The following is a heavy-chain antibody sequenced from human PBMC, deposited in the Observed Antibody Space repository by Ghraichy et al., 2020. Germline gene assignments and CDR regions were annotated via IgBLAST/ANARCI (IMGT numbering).Heavy chain of an antibody. CDR3: ARLPLPRRAAVGDWYFDL. CDR1: GSSFSDYS. V-gene: IGHV3-48*01. J-gene: IGHJ2*01. Sequence: LSLTCEGSGSSFSDYSMIWVRLTPRKALEWVSYITGSSITIFYTDSVKGRFTISRDNAKNSLYLQMNSLRAEDTAVYYCARLPLPRRAAVGDWYFDLWGRGTLVTVSS. CDR2: ITGSSITI. D-gene: IGHD6-13*01.